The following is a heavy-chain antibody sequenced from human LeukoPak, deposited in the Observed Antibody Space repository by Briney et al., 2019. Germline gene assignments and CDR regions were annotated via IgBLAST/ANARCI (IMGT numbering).Heavy chain of an antibody. V-gene: IGHV1-18*01. CDR1: GYTFFSYN. J-gene: IGHJ4*02. Sequence: ASVKVSCKASGYTFFSYNINWVRQAPGQGLEWMGWISAYKGNTDHAQKFQGRVTMTTDTSTNTAYMELRSLTSDDTAVYFCASTSMEVGATQFDYWGQGTLVTVSS. D-gene: IGHD1-26*01. CDR3: ASTSMEVGATQFDY. CDR2: ISAYKGNT.